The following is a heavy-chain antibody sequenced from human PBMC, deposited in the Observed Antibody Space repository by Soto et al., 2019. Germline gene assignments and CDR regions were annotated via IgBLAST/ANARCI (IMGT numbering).Heavy chain of an antibody. V-gene: IGHV4-59*01. D-gene: IGHD2-15*01. Sequence: SETLSLTCTVSGVSISSYCWSWIRQPPGKGLEWIGYIYYSGSTNYNPSLKSRVTISVDTSKNQFSLKLSSVTAADTAVYYCARYARYCSGGSCYDWFDPWGQGTLVTVSS. CDR3: ARYARYCSGGSCYDWFDP. CDR1: GVSISSYC. J-gene: IGHJ5*02. CDR2: IYYSGST.